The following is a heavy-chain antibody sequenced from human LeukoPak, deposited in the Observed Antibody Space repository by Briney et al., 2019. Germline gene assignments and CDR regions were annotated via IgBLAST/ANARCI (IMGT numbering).Heavy chain of an antibody. CDR3: ARSAAGTYY. CDR1: GFTFSSYS. CDR2: ISSSSSYK. Sequence: PGGSRRLSCVASGFTFSSYSMNWVRQAPGKGLEWVSSISSSSSYKYYTDSVKGRFTISRDNAKNSLYLQMNSLRAEDTAVYYCARSAAGTYYWGQGTLVTVSS. V-gene: IGHV3-21*01. D-gene: IGHD1-1*01. J-gene: IGHJ4*02.